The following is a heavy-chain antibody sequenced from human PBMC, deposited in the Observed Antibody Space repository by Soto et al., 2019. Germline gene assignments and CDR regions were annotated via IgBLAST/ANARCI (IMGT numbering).Heavy chain of an antibody. CDR3: ARLRITFGGVIVYFDY. Sequence: SETLSLTCTVSGGSISSSSYYWGWIRQPPGKGLEWIGSIYYSGSTYYNPSLKSRVTISVDTSKNQFSLKLSSVTAADTAVYYCARLRITFGGVIVYFDYWGQGTLVTVSS. J-gene: IGHJ4*02. D-gene: IGHD3-16*02. V-gene: IGHV4-39*01. CDR1: GGSISSSSYY. CDR2: IYYSGST.